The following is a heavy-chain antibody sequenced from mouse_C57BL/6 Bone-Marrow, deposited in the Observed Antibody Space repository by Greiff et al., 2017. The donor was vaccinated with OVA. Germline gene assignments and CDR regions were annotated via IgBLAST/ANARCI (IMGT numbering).Heavy chain of an antibody. CDR1: GFSLTSYG. J-gene: IGHJ1*03. V-gene: IGHV2-5*01. Sequence: VQLQESGPGLVQPSQSLSITCTVSGFSLTSYGVHWVRQSPGKGLEWLGVIWRGGSTDYNAAFMSRLSITKDNSKSQVFFKMNSLQADDTAIYYCAKNPSYYYGSSYWYFDVWGTGTTVTVSS. CDR3: AKNPSYYYGSSYWYFDV. CDR2: IWRGGST. D-gene: IGHD1-1*01.